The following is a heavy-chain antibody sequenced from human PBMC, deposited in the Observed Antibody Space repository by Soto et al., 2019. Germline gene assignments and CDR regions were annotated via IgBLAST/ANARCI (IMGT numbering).Heavy chain of an antibody. CDR3: ARDFPCSGGSFYAPSFDY. Sequence: EVQLVESGGGLVKPGGSLRLSCAASGFTFSSYSMNWVRQAPGKGLEWVSSISSSSSYIYYADSVKGRFTISRDNAKNSLYLQMNSLRAEDTAVYYCARDFPCSGGSFYAPSFDYWGQGTLVTVSS. CDR1: GFTFSSYS. CDR2: ISSSSSYI. J-gene: IGHJ4*02. D-gene: IGHD2-15*01. V-gene: IGHV3-21*01.